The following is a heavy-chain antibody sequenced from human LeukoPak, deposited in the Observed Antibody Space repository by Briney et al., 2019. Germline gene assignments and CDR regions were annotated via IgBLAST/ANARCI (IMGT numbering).Heavy chain of an antibody. D-gene: IGHD6-13*01. J-gene: IGHJ4*02. CDR3: ARQRYSSRNFDY. CDR1: GGSFSGYY. V-gene: IGHV4-34*01. Sequence: SETLSLTCAVYGGSFSGYYWSWIRQPPGKGLEWIGEINHSGSTSYNPSLKSRVTISVDTSKNQFSLKLSSVTAADTAVYYCARQRYSSRNFDYWGQGTLVTVSS. CDR2: INHSGST.